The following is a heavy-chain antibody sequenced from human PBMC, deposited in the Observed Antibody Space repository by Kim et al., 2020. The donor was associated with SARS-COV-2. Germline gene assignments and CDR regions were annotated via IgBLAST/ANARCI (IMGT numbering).Heavy chain of an antibody. Sequence: SVKVSFKASGGTFSSYAISWVRQAPGQGLEWMGGIIPIFGTANYAQKFQGRVTITADESTSTAYMELSSLRSEDTAVYYCAREGIVATTSFDYWGQGTLVTVSS. J-gene: IGHJ4*02. D-gene: IGHD5-12*01. CDR2: IIPIFGTA. CDR1: GGTFSSYA. V-gene: IGHV1-69*13. CDR3: AREGIVATTSFDY.